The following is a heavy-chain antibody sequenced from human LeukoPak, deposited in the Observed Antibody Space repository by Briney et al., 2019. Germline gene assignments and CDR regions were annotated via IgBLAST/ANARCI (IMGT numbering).Heavy chain of an antibody. V-gene: IGHV6-1*01. J-gene: IGHJ3*01. CDR1: GDSVSINSAA. D-gene: IGHD5-24*01. CDR2: TYYRSKWYN. Sequence: SQTLSLTCAISGDSVSINSAAWNWIRQSPSRGLEWLGRTYYRSKWYNDYAVSVKSRITFNPDTSKNQLSLHLNSVTPEDTAVYYCARGGQGDGYSADEAFDFWGQGTMVTVSS. CDR3: ARGGQGDGYSADEAFDF.